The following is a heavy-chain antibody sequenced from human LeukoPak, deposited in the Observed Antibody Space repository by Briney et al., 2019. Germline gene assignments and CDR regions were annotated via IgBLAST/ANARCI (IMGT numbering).Heavy chain of an antibody. CDR3: ARTPYCGGDCSSAEYFQH. V-gene: IGHV3-21*01. CDR2: VSGNSFYI. D-gene: IGHD2-21*02. J-gene: IGHJ1*01. CDR1: EFTFSSYS. Sequence: GGSLRLSCTGSEFTFSSYSVNWVRQAPGKGLEWVSSVSGNSFYIYYADSVRGRFTISRDNAKNSLYLQMNSLTAEDTAVYSCARTPYCGGDCSSAEYFQHWGQGTLVTVSS.